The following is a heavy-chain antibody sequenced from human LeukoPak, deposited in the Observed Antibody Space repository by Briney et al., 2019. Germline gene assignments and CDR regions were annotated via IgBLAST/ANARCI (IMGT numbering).Heavy chain of an antibody. CDR2: ITWKGDNM. V-gene: IGHV3-9*01. D-gene: IGHD3/OR15-3a*01. J-gene: IGHJ3*02. CDR3: AKDIAASGLDAFDI. CDR1: GFTFDDHA. Sequence: PGRSLRLSCAASGFTFDDHAMHWVRQVPGKGLKWVSGITWKGDNMAYADSVNGRFSISRDNAENSLFLQMNSLRLEDTALYYCAKDIAASGLDAFDIWGQGTMVIVSS.